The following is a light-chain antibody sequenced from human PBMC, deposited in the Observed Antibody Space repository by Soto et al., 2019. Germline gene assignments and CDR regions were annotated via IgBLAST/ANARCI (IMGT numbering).Light chain of an antibody. J-gene: IGKJ5*01. Sequence: EIVLTQSPATLSLSPGERVTLSGRASQSVSSYLAWYQQKPGQAPRFLIYRTSDRANGIPGRFSGSGSGTDFTLTISRLEPEDFAVYYCQQYGSSPITFGQGTRLEI. CDR3: QQYGSSPIT. V-gene: IGKV3-11*01. CDR1: QSVSSY. CDR2: RTS.